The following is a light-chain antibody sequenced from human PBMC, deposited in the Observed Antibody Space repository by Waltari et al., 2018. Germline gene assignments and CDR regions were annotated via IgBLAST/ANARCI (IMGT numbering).Light chain of an antibody. V-gene: IGKV1-39*01. CDR2: ATF. CDR1: QTINKY. Sequence: DIQMTQTPSSLSASVGDRVTITCRASQTINKYLNWYQQKPGEAPKLLIFATFNLQSGVPARFRGGGSGTDFTLTISSLQPEYFATYYCQQSYRIPPTFGPGTKVDIK. CDR3: QQSYRIPPT. J-gene: IGKJ3*01.